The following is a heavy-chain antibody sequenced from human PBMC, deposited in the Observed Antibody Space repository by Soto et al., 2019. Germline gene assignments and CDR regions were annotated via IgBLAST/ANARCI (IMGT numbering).Heavy chain of an antibody. CDR3: SKQLARNYDYVWGTYRYIDY. V-gene: IGHV3-23*01. Sequence: EVQLLESGGGLVQPGGSLRLSCAASGFTFSNYAMSWVRQVPGKGLQWVSGISDSGGSTYYADSVKGRFAISRDNSKNTLYLQMNSLRAEDTAVYYCSKQLARNYDYVWGTYRYIDYWGQGSLVTVSS. CDR1: GFTFSNYA. CDR2: ISDSGGST. D-gene: IGHD3-16*02. J-gene: IGHJ4*02.